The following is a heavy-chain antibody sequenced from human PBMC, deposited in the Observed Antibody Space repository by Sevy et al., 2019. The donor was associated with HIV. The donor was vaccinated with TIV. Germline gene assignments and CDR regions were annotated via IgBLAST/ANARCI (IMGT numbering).Heavy chain of an antibody. Sequence: GGSLRLSCAASGFTFSSYAMSWVRQAPGKGLEWVSAISGSGGSTYYADSVKGRFTISRDSSKNTLYLQMNSLRAEDTAVYYCAKDPPMITFGGVTSDYWGQGTLVTVSS. D-gene: IGHD3-16*01. CDR3: AKDPPMITFGGVTSDY. J-gene: IGHJ4*02. V-gene: IGHV3-23*01. CDR2: ISGSGGST. CDR1: GFTFSSYA.